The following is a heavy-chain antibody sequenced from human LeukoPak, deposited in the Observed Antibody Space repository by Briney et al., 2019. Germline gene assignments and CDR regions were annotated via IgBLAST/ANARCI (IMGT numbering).Heavy chain of an antibody. CDR3: ARDQLRGSGWYQL. CDR1: GYPFTSYA. Sequence: ASVQVSCKACGYPFTSYAIAWVRQAPGQGLEWMGWISGYNGKTNYTQNIQGRVTMSTDTSTSTAYMELRSLRFDDTAVYYCARDQLRGSGWYQLWGQGTPVIVSS. V-gene: IGHV1-18*01. J-gene: IGHJ4*02. D-gene: IGHD6-19*01. CDR2: ISGYNGKT.